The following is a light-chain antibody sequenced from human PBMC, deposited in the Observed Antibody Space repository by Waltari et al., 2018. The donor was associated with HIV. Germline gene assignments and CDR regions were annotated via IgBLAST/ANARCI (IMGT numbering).Light chain of an antibody. Sequence: SYELTQPPSVSVSPGQTARITCSGNALTKKYAYWYQQKSGQAPVLVVYEDSKRPSGIPERFSGSTSGTVATLTISGAQVEDEADFYCYSTDSSDKHGVFGGGTKLTVL. V-gene: IGLV3-10*01. CDR2: EDS. J-gene: IGLJ2*01. CDR1: ALTKKY. CDR3: YSTDSSDKHGV.